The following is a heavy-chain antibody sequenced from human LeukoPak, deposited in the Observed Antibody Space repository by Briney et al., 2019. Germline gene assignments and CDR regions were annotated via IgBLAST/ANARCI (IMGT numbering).Heavy chain of an antibody. CDR3: ARDGSSSSEFDY. CDR1: GFTFSSYA. J-gene: IGHJ4*02. Sequence: GGSLRLSCAASGFTFSSYAMHWVRQAPGKGLEWVAVISYDGSNKYYADSVKGRFTISRDNAKNTLYLQMNSLRAEDTAVYYCARDGSSSSEFDYWGQGTLVTVSS. V-gene: IGHV3-30-3*01. D-gene: IGHD6-6*01. CDR2: ISYDGSNK.